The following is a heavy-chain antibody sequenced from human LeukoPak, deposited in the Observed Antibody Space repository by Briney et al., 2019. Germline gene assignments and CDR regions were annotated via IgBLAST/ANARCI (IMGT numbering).Heavy chain of an antibody. CDR1: GFSFSGFA. D-gene: IGHD4-17*01. J-gene: IGHJ4*02. Sequence: GGSLRLSCSGAGFSFSGFAIGWVRQAPGKGLGWVASISGSGDNTYYADSVDGRFVVSRDNIKNTLYLQMNSLRAEDTALYYCARGRGGDYVPSRFDYWGQGTLVTVSS. CDR2: ISGSGDNT. V-gene: IGHV3-23*01. CDR3: ARGRGGDYVPSRFDY.